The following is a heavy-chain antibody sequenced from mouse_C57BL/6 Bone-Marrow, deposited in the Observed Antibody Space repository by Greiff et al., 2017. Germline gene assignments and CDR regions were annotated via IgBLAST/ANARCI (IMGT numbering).Heavy chain of an antibody. CDR2: ISYSGST. CDR1: GYSITSGYD. Sequence: VQVVASGPGMVKPSQSLSLTCTVTGYSITSGYDWHWLRHFPGNKLEWMGYISYSGSTTYNPSLKSRISITPYTSKNQFFLKLNSVTTEDTATYYCARDGNYLFAYWGQGTLVTVSA. J-gene: IGHJ3*01. CDR3: ARDGNYLFAY. V-gene: IGHV3-1*01. D-gene: IGHD2-1*01.